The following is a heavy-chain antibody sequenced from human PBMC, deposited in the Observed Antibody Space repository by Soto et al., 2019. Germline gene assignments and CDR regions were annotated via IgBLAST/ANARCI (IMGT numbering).Heavy chain of an antibody. J-gene: IGHJ4*02. CDR3: AREGLAYSYGYYGTFDY. CDR2: IIPIFGTA. V-gene: IGHV1-69*06. D-gene: IGHD5-18*01. CDR1: GGTFSSYA. Sequence: SVKVSCKASGGTFSSYAISWVRQAPGQGLEWMGGIIPIFGTANYAQKFQGRVTITADKSTSTAYMELSSLRSEDTAVYYCAREGLAYSYGYYGTFDYWGQGTLVTVSS.